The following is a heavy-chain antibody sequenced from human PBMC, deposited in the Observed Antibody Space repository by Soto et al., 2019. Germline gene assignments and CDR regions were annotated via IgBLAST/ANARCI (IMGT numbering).Heavy chain of an antibody. D-gene: IGHD3-10*01. V-gene: IGHV4-34*01. CDR1: GGSFSGYY. J-gene: IGHJ5*02. Sequence: PSETLSLTCAVYGGSFSGYYWSWIRQPPGKGLEWIGEINHSGSTNYNPSLKSRVTISVDTSKNQFSLKLSSVTAADTAVYYCARGRRVINMVRGVNCFDPWGQGTLVTVSS. CDR3: ARGRRVINMVRGVNCFDP. CDR2: INHSGST.